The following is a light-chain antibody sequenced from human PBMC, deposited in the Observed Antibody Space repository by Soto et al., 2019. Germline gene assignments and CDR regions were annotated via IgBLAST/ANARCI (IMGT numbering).Light chain of an antibody. V-gene: IGKV1-5*03. Sequence: DIQMTQSPSTLSASVGDRVIITCRASQSISSCLAWYQQKPWKAPKVLIYKASSLDSGVPSRFSGSGSGTEFTLTISSLQPDDFATYYCHHYNSYPLTFGGGTKVEIK. CDR2: KAS. J-gene: IGKJ4*01. CDR3: HHYNSYPLT. CDR1: QSISSC.